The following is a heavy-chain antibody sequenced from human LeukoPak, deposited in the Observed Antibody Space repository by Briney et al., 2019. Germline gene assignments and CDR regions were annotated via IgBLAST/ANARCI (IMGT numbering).Heavy chain of an antibody. V-gene: IGHV3-48*01. CDR3: ARESRY. Sequence: GGSLRLSCVASGFTFSSYSMNWVRQAPGKGLEWVSYISSGSSTTYYVDSVKGRFTISRDNAKNSLYLQMNSLRAEDTAVYYCARESRYWGQGTLVTVSS. CDR1: GFTFSSYS. CDR2: ISSGSSTT. J-gene: IGHJ4*02.